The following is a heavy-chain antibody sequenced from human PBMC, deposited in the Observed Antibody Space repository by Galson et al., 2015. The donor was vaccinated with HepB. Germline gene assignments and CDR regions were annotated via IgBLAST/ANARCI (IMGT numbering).Heavy chain of an antibody. CDR1: GFTFTSSA. CDR3: AAAPYYYGSGSYYSFPEAAFDI. V-gene: IGHV1-58*02. J-gene: IGHJ3*02. D-gene: IGHD3-10*01. CDR2: IVVGSGNT. Sequence: SVKVSCKASGFTFTSSAMQWVRQARGQRLEWIGWIVVGSGNTNYAQKFQERVTITRDMSTSTAYMELSSLRSEDTAVYYCAAAPYYYGSGSYYSFPEAAFDIWGQGTMVTVSS.